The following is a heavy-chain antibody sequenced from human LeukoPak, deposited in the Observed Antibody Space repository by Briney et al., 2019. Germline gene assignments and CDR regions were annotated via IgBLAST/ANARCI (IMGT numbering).Heavy chain of an antibody. CDR3: AREKLELTGLSWFDP. Sequence: SETLSLTCTVSGYSISSGYYWGWIRQPPGKGLEWIGNIYYSGSTYYNPSLKSRVSMSVDTSKNQFSLKLSSVSAADTAVYYCAREKLELTGLSWFDPWGQGTLVTVSS. CDR1: GYSISSGYY. J-gene: IGHJ5*02. D-gene: IGHD1-7*01. V-gene: IGHV4-38-2*02. CDR2: IYYSGST.